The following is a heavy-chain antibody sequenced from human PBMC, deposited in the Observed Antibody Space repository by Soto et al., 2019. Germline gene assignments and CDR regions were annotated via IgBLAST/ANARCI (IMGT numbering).Heavy chain of an antibody. Sequence: PGGSLTLSCATSGYSFRDWWISWVGQGPGKGLERVANIRADEYEKNYVDSVKGRFTISRDDAKTSLYMEMNSLRDEETDLYFCARGRSLNAWGQGTMVTVSS. CDR1: GYSFRDWW. J-gene: IGHJ3*01. CDR3: ARGRSLNA. CDR2: IRADEYEK. D-gene: IGHD2-8*01. V-gene: IGHV3-7*03.